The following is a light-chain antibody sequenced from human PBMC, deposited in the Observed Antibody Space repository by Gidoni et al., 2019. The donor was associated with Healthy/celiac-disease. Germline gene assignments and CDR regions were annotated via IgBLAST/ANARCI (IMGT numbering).Light chain of an antibody. CDR3: SSYTSSSTSLV. V-gene: IGLV2-14*01. Sequence: QSALTPPASVSGSPGQSITISCTGTSSDVGGYNYVSWYQQHPGKAPKLMIYDVSNRPSGVSNRFSGSKSGNTASLTISGLQAEDEADYYCSSYTSSSTSLVFGGGTKLTVL. CDR1: SSDVGGYNY. J-gene: IGLJ2*01. CDR2: DVS.